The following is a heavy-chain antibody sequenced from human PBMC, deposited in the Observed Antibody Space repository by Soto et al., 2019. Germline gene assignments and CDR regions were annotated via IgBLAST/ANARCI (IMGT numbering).Heavy chain of an antibody. CDR3: ARLGGYYQAFDH. D-gene: IGHD3-3*01. Sequence: TSETLSLPCTVSGGSIRSYYWSWIRQPPGKGLEWIGYVYYSGSTKYNPSPKSRVTISVDSSKNQFSLKLDSVTAADTAVYYCARLGGYYQAFDHWGQGTLVTVSS. CDR2: VYYSGST. CDR1: GGSIRSYY. J-gene: IGHJ4*02. V-gene: IGHV4-59*08.